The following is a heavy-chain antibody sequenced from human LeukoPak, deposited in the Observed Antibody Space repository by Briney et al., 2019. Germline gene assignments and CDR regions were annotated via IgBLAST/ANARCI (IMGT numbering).Heavy chain of an antibody. CDR1: GFTFSSYD. CDR2: IGTAGDT. J-gene: IGHJ6*03. V-gene: IGHV3-13*01. Sequence: GGSLRLSCAASGFTFSSYDMHWVRQATGKGLEWVSAIGTAGDTYYPGSVKGRFTISRENAKNSLYLQMNSLRAGDTAVYYCAKGMSIVGATLDYMDVWGKGTTVTVSS. D-gene: IGHD1-26*01. CDR3: AKGMSIVGATLDYMDV.